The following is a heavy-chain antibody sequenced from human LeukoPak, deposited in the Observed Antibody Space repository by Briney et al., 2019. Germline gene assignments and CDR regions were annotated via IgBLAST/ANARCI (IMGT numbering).Heavy chain of an antibody. CDR1: GFSLSNYA. Sequence: GSLRLSCAASGFSLSNYAMTWVRQAPGKGLEWVSGISGSGGSTYYADSVRGRFTISRDNSKNTFDVQMNSLRAEDTAIYYCARTGVGGGYRFDYWGQGTLVTVAS. D-gene: IGHD1-26*01. V-gene: IGHV3-23*01. CDR3: ARTGVGGGYRFDY. J-gene: IGHJ4*02. CDR2: ISGSGGST.